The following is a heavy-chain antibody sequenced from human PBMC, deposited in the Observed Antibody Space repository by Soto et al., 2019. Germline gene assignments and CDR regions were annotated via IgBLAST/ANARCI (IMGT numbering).Heavy chain of an antibody. CDR2: ISSSSSTI. D-gene: IGHD3-22*01. J-gene: IGHJ6*02. V-gene: IGHV3-48*01. Sequence: EVQLVESGGGLVQPGGSLRLSCAASGFTFSSYSMNWVRQAPGKGLEWVSYISSSSSTIYYADSVKGRFTISRDNAKNSLYLQMNSLRAEDTAVYYWARDENYYDSSGHRDGMDVWGQGTTVTVSS. CDR3: ARDENYYDSSGHRDGMDV. CDR1: GFTFSSYS.